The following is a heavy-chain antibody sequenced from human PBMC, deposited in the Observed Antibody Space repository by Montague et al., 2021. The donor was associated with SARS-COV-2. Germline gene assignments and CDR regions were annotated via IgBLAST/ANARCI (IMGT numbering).Heavy chain of an antibody. CDR1: GGSISSGGYY. V-gene: IGHV4-31*03. Sequence: SETLSLTCTVSGGSISSGGYYWSWIRQHPGKGLEWIGYIYYSGXTXYXXXXKXRVTISVDTSKNQFSLKLSSVTAADTDVYYCASARITMIVVVDAFDIWGQGTMVTVSS. J-gene: IGHJ3*02. D-gene: IGHD3-22*01. CDR2: IYYSGXT. CDR3: ASARITMIVVVDAFDI.